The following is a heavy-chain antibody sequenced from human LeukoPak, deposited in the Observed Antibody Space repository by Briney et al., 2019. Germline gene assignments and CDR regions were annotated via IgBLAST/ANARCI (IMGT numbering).Heavy chain of an antibody. D-gene: IGHD3-16*02. J-gene: IGHJ4*02. CDR2: ISSSSSIT. V-gene: IGHV3-48*02. CDR3: ARDRIRSYYFDY. CDR1: AFTFSGYS. Sequence: GGSLRLSCAASAFTFSGYSMTWVRQAPGKGLEWVSYISSSSSITSYADSVKGRFTISRDNAKNSLYLQMNSLRDEDTAVYYCARDRIRSYYFDYWGQGTLVTVSS.